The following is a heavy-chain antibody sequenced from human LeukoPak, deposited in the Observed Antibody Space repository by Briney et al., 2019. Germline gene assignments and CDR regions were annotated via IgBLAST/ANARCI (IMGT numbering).Heavy chain of an antibody. CDR1: GYTFTAYY. CDR3: GRGIQSFDP. J-gene: IGHJ5*02. Sequence: ASVKVSCKASGYTFTAYYMHWVRQAPGQGLEWMGRINPKSGDTNYAQKFQDRVTMTRDTSMSTACMEISRLRYDDTAVYYCGRGIQSFDPWGQGTLVTVSS. V-gene: IGHV1-2*06. CDR2: INPKSGDT.